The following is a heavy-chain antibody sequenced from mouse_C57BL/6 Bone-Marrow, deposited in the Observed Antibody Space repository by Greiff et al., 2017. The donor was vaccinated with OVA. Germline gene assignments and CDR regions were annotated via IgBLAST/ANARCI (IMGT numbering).Heavy chain of an antibody. V-gene: IGHV5-16*01. J-gene: IGHJ1*03. CDR1: GFTFSDYY. D-gene: IGHD1-1*01. CDR2: INYDGSST. CDR3: ARDCIITTVPRAWYFDV. Sequence: EVKLMESEGGLVQPGSSMKLSCTASGFTFSDYYMAWVRQVPEKGLEWVANINYDGSSTYYLDSLKSRFIISRDNAKNILYLQMSRLKSEDTATYYCARDCIITTVPRAWYFDVWGTGTTVTVSS.